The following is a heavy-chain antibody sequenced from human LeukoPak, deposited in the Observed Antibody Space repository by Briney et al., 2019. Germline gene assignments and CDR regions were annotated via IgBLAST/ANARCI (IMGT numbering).Heavy chain of an antibody. Sequence: GASVKVSCKASGYSFTGYYMHWVRKAHGQGIEWEGWINPNSGVTHYAQKFQGRVTMTRDTSISTAYMELRRLRSDDTAVYYCARDALGFTSNCFDPWGQGTLVTVSS. J-gene: IGHJ5*02. CDR1: GYSFTGYY. V-gene: IGHV1-2*02. CDR3: ARDALGFTSNCFDP. D-gene: IGHD3-16*01. CDR2: INPNSGVT.